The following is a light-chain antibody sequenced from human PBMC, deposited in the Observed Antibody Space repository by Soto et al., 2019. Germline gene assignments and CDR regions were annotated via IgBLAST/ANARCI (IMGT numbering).Light chain of an antibody. J-gene: IGKJ3*01. CDR2: GAS. V-gene: IGKV3-20*01. Sequence: EIVLTQSPGTLSLSPGERATLSCRASQSVSSSYLGWYQQKPGQAPRLLIYGASSRATGIPDRFSGSGSGTDFTLTSSRLEPEDFAVYYCQYYGSSPFTFGPGTKVDIK. CDR3: QYYGSSPFT. CDR1: QSVSSSY.